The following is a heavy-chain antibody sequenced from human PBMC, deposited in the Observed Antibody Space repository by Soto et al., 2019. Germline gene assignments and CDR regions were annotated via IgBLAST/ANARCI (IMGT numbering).Heavy chain of an antibody. CDR1: GYTFTGYY. J-gene: IGHJ6*02. CDR2: INPNSGGT. CDR3: ASAVTTPYYYYGMDV. Sequence: ASVKVSCKASGYTFTGYYMHWVRQAPGQGLEWMGWINPNSGGTNYAQKFQGWVTMTRDTSISTAYMELSRLRSDDTAVYYCASAVTTPYYYYGMDVWGQGTTVTVSS. V-gene: IGHV1-2*04. D-gene: IGHD4-17*01.